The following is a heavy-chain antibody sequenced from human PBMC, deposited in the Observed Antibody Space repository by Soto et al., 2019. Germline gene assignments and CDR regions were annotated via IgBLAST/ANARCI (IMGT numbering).Heavy chain of an antibody. Sequence: EVQLVESGGGLVQPGGSLRLSCAASGFTFSTYWMAWVRQAPGKGLEWVANIKHDGSEKYYVASVKGRFAISRDNAKNSLYLQMNSLRAEDTAVYYCATMRGSYSFEYWGQGTLVTVSS. V-gene: IGHV3-7*05. CDR3: ATMRGSYSFEY. J-gene: IGHJ4*02. CDR2: IKHDGSEK. CDR1: GFTFSTYW. D-gene: IGHD1-26*01.